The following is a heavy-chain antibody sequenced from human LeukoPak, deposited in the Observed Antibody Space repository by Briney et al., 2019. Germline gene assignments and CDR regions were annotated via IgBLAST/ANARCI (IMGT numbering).Heavy chain of an antibody. J-gene: IGHJ4*02. D-gene: IGHD3-22*01. CDR3: ATDYYDSSGYYTGTY. CDR2: INSDGSST. CDR1: GFTFSSYW. V-gene: IGHV3-74*01. Sequence: GGSLRLSCAASGFTFSSYWMHWVRQAPGKGLVWVSRINSDGSSTTYADSVKGRLTISRDNAKNSLYLQMNSLRADDTAVYYCATDYYDSSGYYTGTYWGQGTLVTVSS.